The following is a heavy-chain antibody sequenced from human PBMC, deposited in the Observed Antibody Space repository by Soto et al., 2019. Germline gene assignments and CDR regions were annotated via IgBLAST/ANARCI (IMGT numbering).Heavy chain of an antibody. CDR3: AGHGPTYYYYLDV. CDR1: GGSISSGSYY. Sequence: QLQLQESGPGLVKPSETLSLTCTVSGGSISSGSYYWGWIRQPPGKGLEWIGSIYYSGSSYYNPSLESRVTISVDPSNNQFSLRLSSVTAADTAVYYCAGHGPTYYYYLDVWGKGTAVTVSS. CDR2: IYYSGSS. V-gene: IGHV4-39*01. J-gene: IGHJ6*03.